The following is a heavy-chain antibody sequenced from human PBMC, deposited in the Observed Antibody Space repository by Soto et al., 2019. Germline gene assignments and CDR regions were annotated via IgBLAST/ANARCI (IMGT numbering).Heavy chain of an antibody. CDR2: INSDASHT. V-gene: IGHV3-74*01. CDR1: GFTFSTYW. J-gene: IGHJ5*02. D-gene: IGHD2-15*01. CDR3: VRDGQCITNSCYGNWFDP. Sequence: PGGSLRLSCAASGFTFSTYWMHWIRQVPGKGLEWVSRINSDASHTYYADSVKGRFTISRDNAKNTLHLEMNSLRAEDTAVYYCVRDGQCITNSCYGNWFDPWGQGTLVTVSS.